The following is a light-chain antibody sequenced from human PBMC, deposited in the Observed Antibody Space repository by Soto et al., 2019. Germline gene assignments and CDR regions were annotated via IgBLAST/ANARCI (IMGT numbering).Light chain of an antibody. CDR1: SSNIGSNS. CDR3: AAWEGSLDGGV. J-gene: IGLJ3*02. V-gene: IGLV1-44*01. CDR2: RNN. Sequence: QSVLTQPASASGTPGQRVTSSCSGSSSNIGSNSVNWYRQLPGTAPKLLIYRNNQRHSGVPDRFSGSKSCTSASLAISWLQCEDEADYYCAAWEGSLDGGVFGGGTKLTVL.